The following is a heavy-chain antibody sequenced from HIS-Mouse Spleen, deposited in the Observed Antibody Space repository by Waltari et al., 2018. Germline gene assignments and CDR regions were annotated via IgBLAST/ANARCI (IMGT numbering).Heavy chain of an antibody. CDR3: ARLLGIRDDAFDI. CDR1: GFTFSSSA. D-gene: IGHD7-27*01. J-gene: IGHJ3*02. Sequence: QVQLVESGGGVVQPGRSLRLSCAASGFTFSSSAMHWVRQAPGKGLEWVAVISYDGSNKYYADSVKGRFTISRDNSKNTLYLQMNSLRAEDTAVYYCARLLGIRDDAFDIWGQGTMVTVSS. V-gene: IGHV3-30-3*01. CDR2: ISYDGSNK.